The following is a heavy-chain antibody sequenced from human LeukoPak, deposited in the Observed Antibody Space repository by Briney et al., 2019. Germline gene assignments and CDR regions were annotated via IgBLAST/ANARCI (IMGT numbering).Heavy chain of an antibody. V-gene: IGHV3-66*01. J-gene: IGHJ4*02. D-gene: IGHD2-21*02. CDR3: ATSAGDSDY. CDR2: IYSGGRT. Sequence: GGSLRLSCAASGFTVSRNYMSWVRQAPGKGLEWVSVIYSGGRTYYADSVKGRFSISRDNAKNSLYLQMKSLRADDTAVYYCATSAGDSDYWGQGTLVTVSS. CDR1: GFTVSRNY.